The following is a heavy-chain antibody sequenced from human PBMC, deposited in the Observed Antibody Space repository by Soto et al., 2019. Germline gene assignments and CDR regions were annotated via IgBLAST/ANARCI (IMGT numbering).Heavy chain of an antibody. CDR3: AARGVRRVLYYFDY. CDR2: IYWDDDK. V-gene: IGHV2-5*02. CDR1: GFSLSTSGVG. Sequence: QITLKESGPTLVKPTQTLTLTCTFSGFSLSTSGVGVGWIRQPPGKALEWLALIYWDDDKRYSPSLKSRLTITTNTSKNRVVLTKTNMDPVDTATYNCAARGVRRVLYYFDYWGQGTLVTVSS. J-gene: IGHJ4*02. D-gene: IGHD3-10*01.